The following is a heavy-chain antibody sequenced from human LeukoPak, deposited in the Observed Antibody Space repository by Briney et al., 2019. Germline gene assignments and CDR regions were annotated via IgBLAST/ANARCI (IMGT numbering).Heavy chain of an antibody. J-gene: IGHJ5*02. Sequence: SETLSLTCTISGGSISTYYWSWIRQPPGKGLELIGYIYYTGSTNYNSSLKSRATISLDTSKNQFSLKLTSVTAADTAVYYCARLSCTNTNCRQPDWFDPWGQGTLVTVSS. V-gene: IGHV4-59*08. CDR3: ARLSCTNTNCRQPDWFDP. CDR2: IYYTGST. CDR1: GGSISTYY. D-gene: IGHD2-2*01.